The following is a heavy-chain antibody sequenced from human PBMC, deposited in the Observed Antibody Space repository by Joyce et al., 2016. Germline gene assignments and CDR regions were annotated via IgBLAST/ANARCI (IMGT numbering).Heavy chain of an antibody. D-gene: IGHD2-21*01. CDR3: GKGEGTSAIPDH. CDR2: VSGDGGSI. V-gene: IGHV3-23*01. Sequence: EVQLLESGGGLVQPGGSLRVSCAASGFMFRGYAMSWVRQAPGKGLGWVSGVSGDGGSIYYADSVKGRFTVSRDNSKNTLILQMNSLRVEDTAVYYCGKGEGTSAIPDHWGQGTLVSVSS. CDR1: GFMFRGYA. J-gene: IGHJ4*02.